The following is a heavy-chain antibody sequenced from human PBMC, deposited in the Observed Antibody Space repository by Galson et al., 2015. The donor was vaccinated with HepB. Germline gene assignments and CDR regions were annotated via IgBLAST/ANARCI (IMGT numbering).Heavy chain of an antibody. V-gene: IGHV3-23*01. D-gene: IGHD3-10*01. J-gene: IGHJ4*02. CDR2: ISGSGKNI. CDR1: GFTFSSYA. CDR3: AKGVGVRGLIPDF. Sequence: SLRLSCAASGFTFSSYAMTWVRQAPGKGLGWVSGISGSGKNIHYEDSVKGRFTISRDNSKSTLFLQMNSLRGEDTAIYYCAKGVGVRGLIPDFWGQGTPVTVSS.